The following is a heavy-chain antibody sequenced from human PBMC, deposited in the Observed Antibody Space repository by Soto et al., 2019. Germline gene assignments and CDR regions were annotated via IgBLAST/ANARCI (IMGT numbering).Heavy chain of an antibody. J-gene: IGHJ4*02. CDR2: INAGNGNT. CDR1: GYTFTSYS. V-gene: IGHV1-3*01. CDR3: ARDPCTNGVCFSSHFDY. D-gene: IGHD2-8*01. Sequence: GASVKVSCKASGYTFTSYSMYWVRQAPGQRLEWMGWINAGNGNTKYSQKFQGRVTITRDTSATTAYMELSSLRSEDTAVYYCARDPCTNGVCFSSHFDYWGQGTLVTVSS.